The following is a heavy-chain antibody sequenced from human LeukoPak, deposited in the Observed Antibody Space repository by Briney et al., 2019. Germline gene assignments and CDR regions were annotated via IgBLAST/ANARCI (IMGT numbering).Heavy chain of an antibody. J-gene: IGHJ4*02. CDR1: GYTFTHYY. CDR3: APTCSGGSCYQYYFDY. Sequence: ASVTVSCKASGYTFTHYYIHWVRPPPGHGLEWMGWINPNSGGANYAQKFQGRVTMTRDTSISTAYMELSRLRSDDTAVYYCAPTCSGGSCYQYYFDYWGQGTLVTVSS. V-gene: IGHV1-2*02. CDR2: INPNSGGA. D-gene: IGHD2-15*01.